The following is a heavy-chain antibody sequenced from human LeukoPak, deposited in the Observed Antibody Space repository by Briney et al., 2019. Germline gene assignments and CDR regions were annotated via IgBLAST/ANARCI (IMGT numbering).Heavy chain of an antibody. V-gene: IGHV3-30*02. Sequence: GGSLRLSCAASGFTFSSYGMHWVRQAPGKGLEWVAYIRYDGSNKYYADSVKGRFTISRDNSKNTLYLQMNSLRAEDTAVYYCAKVEVSVVRGVIDFDYWGQGTLVTVSS. CDR2: IRYDGSNK. CDR3: AKVEVSVVRGVIDFDY. D-gene: IGHD3-10*02. J-gene: IGHJ4*02. CDR1: GFTFSSYG.